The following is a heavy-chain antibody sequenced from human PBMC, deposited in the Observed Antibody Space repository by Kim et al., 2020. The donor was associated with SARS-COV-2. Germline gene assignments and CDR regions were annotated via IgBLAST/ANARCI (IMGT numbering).Heavy chain of an antibody. J-gene: IGHJ4*02. CDR1: GGSISSGGYY. CDR3: ARDLGGSSTSWYRSHYFDY. D-gene: IGHD2-2*01. Sequence: SETLSLTCTVSGGSISSGGYYWSWIRQHPGKGLEWIGYIYYSGSTYYNPSLKSRVTISVDTSKNQFSLKLSSVTAADTAVYYCARDLGGSSTSWYRSHYFDYWGQGTLVTVSS. CDR2: IYYSGST. V-gene: IGHV4-31*03.